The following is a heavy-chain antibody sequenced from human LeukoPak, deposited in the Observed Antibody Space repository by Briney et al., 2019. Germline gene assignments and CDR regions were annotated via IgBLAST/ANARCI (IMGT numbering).Heavy chain of an antibody. D-gene: IGHD2-15*01. V-gene: IGHV4-38-2*01. CDR1: GYSISSGYY. J-gene: IGHJ4*02. CDR3: ARGVASFDY. CDR2: IYHSGST. Sequence: KPSETLSLTCAVSGYSISSGYYWGWIRQPPGKGLEWIGSIYHSGSTYYNPSLKSRVTISVDTSKNQFSLTLSSVTAADTAVYYCARGVASFDYWGQGTLVTVSS.